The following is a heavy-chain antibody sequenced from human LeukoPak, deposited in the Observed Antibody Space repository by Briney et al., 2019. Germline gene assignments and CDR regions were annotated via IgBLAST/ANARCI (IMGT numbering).Heavy chain of an antibody. CDR3: ASGRMTQNAFDI. J-gene: IGHJ3*02. V-gene: IGHV4-31*03. CDR1: GGSLSSGGYY. CDR2: IYYSGST. Sequence: PSETLSLTCTVSGGSLSSGGYYWSWLRQHPGKGLEWIGYIYYSGSTYYNPSLKSRVTISVDTSKNQFSLKLSSVTAAATAVYYCASGRMTQNAFDIWGQGTMVTVSS.